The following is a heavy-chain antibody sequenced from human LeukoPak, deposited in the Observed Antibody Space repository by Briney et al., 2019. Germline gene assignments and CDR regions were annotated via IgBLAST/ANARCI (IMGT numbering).Heavy chain of an antibody. V-gene: IGHV4-34*01. CDR3: ARGVARYYDNVWGSYRKNWFDP. CDR1: GGSFSGYY. J-gene: IGHJ5*02. D-gene: IGHD3-16*02. Sequence: SETLSLTCAVYGGSFSGYYWSWIRQPPGKGLEWIWEINHSGSTNYNPSLKRRVTISVDTSKNQFSRKLSSVTAADTAVYCCARGVARYYDNVWGSYRKNWFDPWGQGTLVTVSS. CDR2: INHSGST.